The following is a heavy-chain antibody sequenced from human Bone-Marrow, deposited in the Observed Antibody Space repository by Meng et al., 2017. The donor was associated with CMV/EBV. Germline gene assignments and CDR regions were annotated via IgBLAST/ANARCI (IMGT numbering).Heavy chain of an antibody. CDR1: GCSFSDFS. D-gene: IGHD5-24*01. V-gene: IGHV3-21*01. CDR3: ATSGSDGSRNYVGY. J-gene: IGHJ4*02. CDR2: ISKSSSFI. Sequence: GGSLRLSCVASGCSFSDFSMTWVRQAPGKGLEWVSSISKSSSFIYYADSVKGRFTISRDNAKNSVYLQMSSLRAEDTAVYYCATSGSDGSRNYVGYWGQGTLVTVSS.